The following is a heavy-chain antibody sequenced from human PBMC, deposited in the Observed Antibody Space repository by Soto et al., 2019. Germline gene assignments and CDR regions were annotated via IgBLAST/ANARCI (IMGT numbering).Heavy chain of an antibody. CDR2: ISAYNGNT. Sequence: QVQLEQSGAEVKQPGASVKVSCKASGYTFTSYGISWVRQAPGQGLEWMGWISAYNGNTNYAQKFQDRVTMTTDTSTSTAYRELRSLRSDDTAVYYCARDGQGGVYLGEYYWGQGTLVTVSS. J-gene: IGHJ4*02. V-gene: IGHV1-18*01. CDR1: GYTFTSYG. D-gene: IGHD3-10*01. CDR3: ARDGQGGVYLGEYY.